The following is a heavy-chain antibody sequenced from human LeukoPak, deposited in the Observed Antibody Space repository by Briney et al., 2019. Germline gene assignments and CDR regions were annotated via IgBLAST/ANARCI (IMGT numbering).Heavy chain of an antibody. V-gene: IGHV1-18*01. CDR3: ARGAYDFWSGYPTGNNWFDP. CDR1: GYTFTSYG. J-gene: IGHJ5*02. Sequence: ASVNVSCKASGYTFTSYGISWVRQAPGQGLEWMGWISAYNGNTNYAQKLQGRVTMTTDTSTSTAYTELRSLRSDDTAVYYCARGAYDFWSGYPTGNNWFDPWGQGTLVTVSS. D-gene: IGHD3-3*01. CDR2: ISAYNGNT.